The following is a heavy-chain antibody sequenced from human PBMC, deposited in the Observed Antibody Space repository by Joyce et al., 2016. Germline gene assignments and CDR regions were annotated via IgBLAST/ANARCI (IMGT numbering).Heavy chain of an antibody. J-gene: IGHJ4*02. CDR3: ARDQVRGSIDSAFEY. Sequence: QVHLVQSGAEVTRPGSSVKLSCKTSGGNFRSYALNWVRQAPGQGLEWMGGIIALFGAPSYAQKFQGRITLTADDSTTTVYMQLGSLTSADTAVYYCARDQVRGSIDSAFEYWGQGALVTVSS. CDR1: GGNFRSYA. D-gene: IGHD3-10*01. CDR2: IIALFGAP. V-gene: IGHV1-69*01.